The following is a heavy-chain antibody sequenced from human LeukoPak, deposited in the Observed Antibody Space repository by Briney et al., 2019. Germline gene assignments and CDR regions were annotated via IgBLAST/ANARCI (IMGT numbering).Heavy chain of an antibody. CDR3: ARSMVTIPIPGGY. CDR2: ISGSGSST. J-gene: IGHJ4*02. CDR1: GFTFSTHA. Sequence: GGSLRLSCAASGFTFSTHAINWVRRAPGKGLEWISVISGSGSSTFYADSVKGRFTISRDNAKNTLYLQMNSLRAEDTAVYYCARSMVTIPIPGGYWGQGTLVTVSS. D-gene: IGHD5-24*01. V-gene: IGHV3-23*01.